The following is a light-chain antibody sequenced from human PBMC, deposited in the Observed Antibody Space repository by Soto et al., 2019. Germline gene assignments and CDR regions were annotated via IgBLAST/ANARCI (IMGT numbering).Light chain of an antibody. J-gene: IGKJ4*01. V-gene: IGKV1-39*01. CDR2: AAS. Sequence: DIQMTQSPSSLSASVGYRVTIPCVASQSISTYLNWYQHKPGKAPKLLISAASSLQSGVPSRFSGSGSGTDFTLTISSLQPEDFETYYCQRSYSTLLTFGGGTMVDIK. CDR3: QRSYSTLLT. CDR1: QSISTY.